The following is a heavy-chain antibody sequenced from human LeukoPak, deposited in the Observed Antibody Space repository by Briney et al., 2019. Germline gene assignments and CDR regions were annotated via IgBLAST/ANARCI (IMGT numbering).Heavy chain of an antibody. CDR1: GGSISSGNYY. CDR2: IYHSGST. CDR3: TRGSLLYYFDF. J-gene: IGHJ4*02. D-gene: IGHD1-26*01. V-gene: IGHV4-31*03. Sequence: SQTLSLTCTVSGGSISSGNYYWTWIRQLSGKGLEWIGYIYHSGSTYYNPSLKSRLTMSVDTPNNHFSLNLSSVTAADTAVYYCTRGSLLYYFDFWGRGALVTVSS.